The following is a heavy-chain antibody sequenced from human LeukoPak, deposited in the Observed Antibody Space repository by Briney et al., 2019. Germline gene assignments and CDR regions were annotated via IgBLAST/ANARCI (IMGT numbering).Heavy chain of an antibody. CDR1: EFTFSSYA. CDR3: ARRRIVGSIDDAFDI. CDR2: ISSDGNTQ. J-gene: IGHJ3*02. V-gene: IGHV3-30-3*01. Sequence: GGSLRLSCAASEFTFSSYAMHWVRQAPGKGLEWAAVISSDGNTQYYADSVEGRFTISRDNSNNTLYLQMNSLRADDTAIYYCARRRIVGSIDDAFDIWGQGTMVTLSS. D-gene: IGHD1-26*01.